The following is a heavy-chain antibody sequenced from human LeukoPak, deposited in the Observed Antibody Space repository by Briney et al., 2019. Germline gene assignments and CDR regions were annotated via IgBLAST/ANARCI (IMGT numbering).Heavy chain of an antibody. D-gene: IGHD5-18*01. Sequence: ESLKISCAASGFTFISYDMSWVRQAPGKGLEWVSALSGSCRSIYYADSVKCRFTISRDASKNTLYLQMTSLTAEDTAVYYCAKSIGGYSYGYDYWGQGTLVTVSS. CDR3: AKSIGGYSYGYDY. V-gene: IGHV3-23*01. CDR2: LSGSCRSI. CDR1: GFTFISYD. J-gene: IGHJ4*02.